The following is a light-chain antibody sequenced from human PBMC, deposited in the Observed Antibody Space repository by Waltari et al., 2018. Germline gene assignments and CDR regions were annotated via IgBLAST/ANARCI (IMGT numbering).Light chain of an antibody. CDR1: SSDVGPYVH. V-gene: IGLV2-14*03. CDR2: VVP. Sequence: QSALTQPASVSGSPGPSITISCPGTSSDVGPYVHFSWYQQHPRKVPKLMIYVVPSRPSGISNRFSGSKSGITAFLTISGLQAEDEADYYCSSHTSSRTRVFGGGTELTVL. CDR3: SSHTSSRTRV. J-gene: IGLJ3*02.